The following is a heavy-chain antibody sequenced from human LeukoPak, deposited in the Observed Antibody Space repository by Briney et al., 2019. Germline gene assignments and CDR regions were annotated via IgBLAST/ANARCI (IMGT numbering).Heavy chain of an antibody. CDR1: GGSISSSSYY. CDR3: ARVSPVLLWFGESYFDY. CDR2: IYYRGST. Sequence: SETLSLTCTVSGGSISSSSYYWGWIRQPPGKGLEWIGSIYYRGSTNYNPSLKSRVTISVDTSKNQFSLKLSSVTAADTAVYYCARVSPVLLWFGESYFDYWGQGTLVTVSS. J-gene: IGHJ4*02. D-gene: IGHD3-10*01. V-gene: IGHV4-39*07.